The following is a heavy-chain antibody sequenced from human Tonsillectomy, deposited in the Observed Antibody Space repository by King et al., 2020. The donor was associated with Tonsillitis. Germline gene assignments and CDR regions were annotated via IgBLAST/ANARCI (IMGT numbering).Heavy chain of an antibody. V-gene: IGHV1-18*01. CDR1: GYTFPNYG. D-gene: IGHD4-17*01. Sequence: QLVQSGAEVKKPGASVKVSCKASGYTFPNYGIIWVRQAPGQGLEWVGWISTYNGDTNYTQNLQARVTMTTDTSTSTAYLELRSLRSDDTAMYYCARDTSAYGDYGYFDYWGQGTLVTVSS. J-gene: IGHJ4*02. CDR2: ISTYNGDT. CDR3: ARDTSAYGDYGYFDY.